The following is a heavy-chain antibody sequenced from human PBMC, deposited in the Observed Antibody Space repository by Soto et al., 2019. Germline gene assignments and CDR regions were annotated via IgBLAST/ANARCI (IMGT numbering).Heavy chain of an antibody. CDR3: ARDGGDSTGGAFDI. V-gene: IGHV3-30*14. D-gene: IGHD2-21*01. Sequence: QVELVESGGGVVQPGRALRLSCATSGFDFSRFHFHWVRQAPGKGLEWVSFISSEGRNKYYADSVKGRFSISGDNSKNTVYLQMSSLRPNDTAVYRCARDGGDSTGGAFDIWGQGTTVTISS. J-gene: IGHJ3*02. CDR1: GFDFSRFH. CDR2: ISSEGRNK.